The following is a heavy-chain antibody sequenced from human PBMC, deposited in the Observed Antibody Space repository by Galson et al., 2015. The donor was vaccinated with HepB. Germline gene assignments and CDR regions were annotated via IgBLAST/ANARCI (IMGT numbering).Heavy chain of an antibody. J-gene: IGHJ6*04. Sequence: SVKVSCKASGYTFTSYGISWVRQAPGQGFEWMGWISPNNGNTNYAQKLQGRVTLTTDTSTSTAYMEVRSLRSDDPAVYYCARDRIMDVWGKGTTVTVSA. D-gene: IGHD2/OR15-2a*01. CDR2: ISPNNGNT. CDR3: ARDRIMDV. CDR1: GYTFTSYG. V-gene: IGHV1-18*01.